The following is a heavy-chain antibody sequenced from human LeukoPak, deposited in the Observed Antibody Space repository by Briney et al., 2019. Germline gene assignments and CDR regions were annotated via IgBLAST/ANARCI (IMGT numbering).Heavy chain of an antibody. CDR3: ARAGSIRFDY. D-gene: IGHD1-26*01. J-gene: IGHJ4*02. Sequence: GGSLRLSCAASRFTFSHYAMSWVRQAPGKGLEWVSTISASGFTTYYADSVKGRFTISRDNSKNTLYLQMNTLRSDDTAVYYCARAGSIRFDYWGQGTLVTVSS. V-gene: IGHV3-23*01. CDR1: RFTFSHYA. CDR2: ISASGFTT.